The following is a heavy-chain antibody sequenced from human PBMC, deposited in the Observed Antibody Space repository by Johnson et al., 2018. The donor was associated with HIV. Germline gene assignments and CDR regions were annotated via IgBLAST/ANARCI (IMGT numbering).Heavy chain of an antibody. V-gene: IGHV3-23*04. D-gene: IGHD6-13*01. CDR3: ALKQLVTMDDAFDI. CDR1: GFTFISYA. Sequence: VQLVESGGGLVQPGGSLRLSCAASGFTFISYAMIWVRHAPGTVLEWVSAISGSGGSTSYADSVKGRFTISRDNSKNKRYLQMNSLRAEDTAVYYCALKQLVTMDDAFDIWGQGTMVTVSS. CDR2: ISGSGGST. J-gene: IGHJ3*02.